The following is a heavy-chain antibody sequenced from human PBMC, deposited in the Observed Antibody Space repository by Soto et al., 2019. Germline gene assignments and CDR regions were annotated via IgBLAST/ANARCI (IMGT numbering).Heavy chain of an antibody. V-gene: IGHV4-30-2*01. CDR1: GDSISSGGFS. Sequence: SSETLSLTCAVSGDSISSGGFSWSWIRQPPGKGLEWVGYIYQSGSTYYSPSLKSRVTISVDRSKNQFSLKLSSVTAADTAVYYCARVLNFPSERGYSGYDYYYYYGMDVWGQGTTVTVSS. J-gene: IGHJ6*02. CDR2: IYQSGST. D-gene: IGHD5-12*01. CDR3: ARVLNFPSERGYSGYDYYYYYGMDV.